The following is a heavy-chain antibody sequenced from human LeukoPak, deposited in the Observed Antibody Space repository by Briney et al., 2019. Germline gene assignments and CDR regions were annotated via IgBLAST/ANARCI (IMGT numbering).Heavy chain of an antibody. CDR1: DYTFTSYG. CDR2: ISAYNGNT. J-gene: IGHJ3*02. Sequence: GSVKVSCKASDYTFTSYGISWVRQAPGQGLEWMGWISAYNGNTNYAQKLQGRVTMTTDTSTSTAYMELSSLRSEDTAVYYCARSPLYNWNDVKYAFDIWGQGTMVTVSS. D-gene: IGHD1-20*01. V-gene: IGHV1-18*01. CDR3: ARSPLYNWNDVKYAFDI.